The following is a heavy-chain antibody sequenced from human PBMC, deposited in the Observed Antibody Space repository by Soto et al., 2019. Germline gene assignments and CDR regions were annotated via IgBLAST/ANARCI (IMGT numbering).Heavy chain of an antibody. CDR1: GFSLTTYGVG. CDR2: IFWNDDE. CDR3: VHTGYSYDPFAY. Sequence: QITLKGSGPALVKPTQTLTLTCTFSGFSLTTYGVGVGWIRQPPGKALEWPALIFWNDDEGYSPSSKSRLTITKDTPKNQVVITMTNMDAVDTATYFSVHTGYSYDPFAYWGRGTLVTVSS. D-gene: IGHD5-18*01. J-gene: IGHJ4*02. V-gene: IGHV2-5*01.